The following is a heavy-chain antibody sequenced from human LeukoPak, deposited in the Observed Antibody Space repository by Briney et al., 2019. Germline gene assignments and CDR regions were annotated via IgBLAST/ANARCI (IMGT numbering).Heavy chain of an antibody. CDR2: IYYSRST. J-gene: IGHJ3*02. CDR3: ASQWLGAFDI. CDR1: GGSISSSNW. Sequence: PSGTLSLTCAVSGGSISSSNWWSWARQPPGKGLEWIGYIYYSRSTNYNPSLKSRVTISVDTSKNQFSLKLSSVTAADTAVYYCASQWLGAFDIWGQGTMVTVSS. D-gene: IGHD6-19*01. V-gene: IGHV4-4*02.